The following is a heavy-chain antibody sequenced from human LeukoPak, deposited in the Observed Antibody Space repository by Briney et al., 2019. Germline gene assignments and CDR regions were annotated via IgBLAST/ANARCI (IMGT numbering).Heavy chain of an antibody. J-gene: IGHJ4*02. CDR1: GFTFSSYS. Sequence: NPGGSLRLSCAASGFTFSSYSMNWVRQAPGKGLEWVSSISSSSSYIYYADSAKGRFTISRDNAKNSLYLQMNSLRAEDTAAYYCALGEQLAPFDYWGQGTLVTVSS. V-gene: IGHV3-21*01. CDR2: ISSSSSYI. CDR3: ALGEQLAPFDY. D-gene: IGHD6-13*01.